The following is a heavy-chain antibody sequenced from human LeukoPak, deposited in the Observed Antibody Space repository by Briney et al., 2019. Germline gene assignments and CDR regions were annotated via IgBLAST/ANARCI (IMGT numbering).Heavy chain of an antibody. CDR1: GFTFSDHY. CDR3: ARAVAADGYTYDY. Sequence: PGGSLRLSCAASGFTFSDHYMDWVRQAPGKGLEWVGRTRNKARSYTTEYAASVKGRFTISRDDSKNSLYLQMNSLKTEDTAVFYCARAVAADGYTYDYWGQGTLVTVSS. CDR2: TRNKARSYTT. J-gene: IGHJ4*02. D-gene: IGHD6-13*01. V-gene: IGHV3-72*01.